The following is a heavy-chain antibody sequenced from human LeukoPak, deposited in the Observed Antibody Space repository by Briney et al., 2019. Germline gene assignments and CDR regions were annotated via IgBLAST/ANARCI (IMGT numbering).Heavy chain of an antibody. CDR2: IIPILGIA. CDR1: GGTFSSYA. V-gene: IGHV1-69*04. D-gene: IGHD2-15*01. Sequence: SVKVSYKASGGTFSSYAIRWVRQAPGQGLEWMGRIIPILGIANYAQKFQGRVTITADKSTSTAYMELSSLRSEDTAVYYCARDQGDANCSGGSCYFLYYYYGMDVWGQGTPVTVSS. J-gene: IGHJ6*02. CDR3: ARDQGDANCSGGSCYFLYYYYGMDV.